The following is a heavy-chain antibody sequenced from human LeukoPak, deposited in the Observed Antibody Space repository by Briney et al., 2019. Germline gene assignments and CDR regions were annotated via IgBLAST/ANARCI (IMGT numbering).Heavy chain of an antibody. CDR3: AKGYYYGSGSYSTFDY. J-gene: IGHJ4*02. CDR1: GFTFSSHA. D-gene: IGHD3-10*01. CDR2: ISGSGGST. Sequence: PGGSLRLSCAASGFTFSSHALSWLRHAPGKGLEGVPTISGSGGSTYYADSVKGRFTISRDNSKNTLYVQMSSLRADDTAVYYCAKGYYYGSGSYSTFDYWGQGTLVTVSS. V-gene: IGHV3-23*01.